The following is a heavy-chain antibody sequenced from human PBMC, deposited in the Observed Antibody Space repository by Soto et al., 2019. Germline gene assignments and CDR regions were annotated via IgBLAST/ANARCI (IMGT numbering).Heavy chain of an antibody. J-gene: IGHJ5*02. CDR2: IIPILGIA. Sequence: SVKVSCKASGGTFSSYTISWVRQAPGQGPEWMGRIIPILGIANYAQKFQGRVTITADRSTSTAYMELSSLRSEDTAVYYCAWDNWFDPWGQGTLVTVSS. V-gene: IGHV1-69*02. D-gene: IGHD7-27*01. CDR3: AWDNWFDP. CDR1: GGTFSSYT.